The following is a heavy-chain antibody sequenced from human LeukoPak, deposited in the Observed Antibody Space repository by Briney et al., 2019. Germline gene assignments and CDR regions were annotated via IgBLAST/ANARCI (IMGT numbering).Heavy chain of an antibody. CDR3: ARDWSFDY. D-gene: IGHD2-8*02. J-gene: IGHJ4*02. CDR2: SNSDGSSI. V-gene: IGHV3-74*01. Sequence: GGSLRLSCAASGFTISDYWMHWVRQAPGKGLVWVSRSNSDGSSISYADSVKGRFTISRDIAKNTLYLQMNSLRDEDTGVYYCARDWSFDYWGQGTLVTVSS. CDR1: GFTISDYW.